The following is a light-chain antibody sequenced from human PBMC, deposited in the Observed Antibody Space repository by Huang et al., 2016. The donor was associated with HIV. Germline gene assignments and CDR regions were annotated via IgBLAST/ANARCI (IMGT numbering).Light chain of an antibody. CDR1: QSVSSN. CDR2: GAS. Sequence: ELVMTQSPATLSVSPGERPTLSCRTSQSVSSNLAWYQQKPGQAPRLLIYGASTRATGIPARFSVSGSGTEFTLTISSLQSEDFAVYYCQQYNNWPVTFGQGTRLEIK. J-gene: IGKJ5*01. CDR3: QQYNNWPVT. V-gene: IGKV3-15*01.